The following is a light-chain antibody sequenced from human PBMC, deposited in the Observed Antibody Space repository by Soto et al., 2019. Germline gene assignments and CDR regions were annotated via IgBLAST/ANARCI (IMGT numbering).Light chain of an antibody. V-gene: IGKV3-15*01. CDR2: GAS. CDR1: QSISNH. J-gene: IGKJ2*01. CDR3: QQYNNWPPRT. Sequence: EIVMTQSPVTLSVSPGERATLSCRASQSISNHLAWYQQKPGQAPRLLIYGASTRATGIPARFSGSGSGTEFTLTISSQQSEDFAVYYCQQYNNWPPRTFGQGTKLEIK.